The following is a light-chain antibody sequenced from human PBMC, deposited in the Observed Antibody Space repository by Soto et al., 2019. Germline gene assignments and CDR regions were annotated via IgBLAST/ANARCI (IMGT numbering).Light chain of an antibody. Sequence: EIVLTQSPATLSLSPGERATLSCRASQSVSSYLALYQQKPGQAPRLLIYDASNRATGIPARFSGSGSGTDFTLTISSLEPEDFAVYYCQQRSNWPYTFGQGTKRESK. V-gene: IGKV3-11*01. CDR1: QSVSSY. CDR2: DAS. CDR3: QQRSNWPYT. J-gene: IGKJ2*01.